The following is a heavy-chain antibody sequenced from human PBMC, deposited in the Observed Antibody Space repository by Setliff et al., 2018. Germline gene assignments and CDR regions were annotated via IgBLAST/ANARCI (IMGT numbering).Heavy chain of an antibody. CDR1: GFTVSGND. V-gene: IGHV3-66*02. Sequence: GGSLRLSCAASGFTVSGNDMTWGRLALGKGLEWVSYIHRDERTYYADSVKGRFTISRDKSKNTLYLQMNSLRVDDTAVYYCAGRRANAASFDHWGQGAPVTVSS. CDR2: IHRDERT. J-gene: IGHJ4*02. CDR3: AGRRANAASFDH. D-gene: IGHD2-15*01.